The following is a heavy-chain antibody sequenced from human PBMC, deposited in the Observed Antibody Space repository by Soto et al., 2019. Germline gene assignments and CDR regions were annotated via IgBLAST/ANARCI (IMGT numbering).Heavy chain of an antibody. V-gene: IGHV4-34*01. J-gene: IGHJ4*01. CDR1: GWSFSSFY. CDR3: ARRPKRGVGATRTDY. Sequence: XETLFLTCAVYGWSFSSFYWSWIRQPPGKGLEWIGEINHSGSTNYNPSLKSRVTLSVDTSKNQFSLKLSSVTAADTAVYYCARRPKRGVGATRTDYWGHGNLVTVSS. D-gene: IGHD1-26*01. CDR2: INHSGST.